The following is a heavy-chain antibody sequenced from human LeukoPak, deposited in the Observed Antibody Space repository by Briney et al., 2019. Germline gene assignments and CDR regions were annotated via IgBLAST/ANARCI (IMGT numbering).Heavy chain of an antibody. CDR2: ISDSGDNT. CDR1: GFNFGSYY. CDR3: AKKIGTGPGHNWSDP. V-gene: IGHV3-23*01. D-gene: IGHD2-8*02. J-gene: IGHJ5*02. Sequence: AGGSLRLSCAASGFNFGSYYMTWVRQAPGKGLEWVSVISDSGDNTYYADSVKGRFTVSRDNSRDTLYLQMNSLRAEDTALYYCAKKIGTGPGHNWSDPWGQGTLVTVSS.